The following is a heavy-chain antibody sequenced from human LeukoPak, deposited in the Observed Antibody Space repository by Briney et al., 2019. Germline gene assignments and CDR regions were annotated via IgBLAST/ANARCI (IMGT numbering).Heavy chain of an antibody. V-gene: IGHV4-4*07. CDR2: SYNNGST. CDR3: VRDRGLGRDFDP. Sequence: SETLSLTCTVSGGSLWSFYWSWVRQPAGKGLEWIGRSYNNGSTNYSPSLKSRVIMSFDPSKNQFSLKLNSVTAADTAFYYCVRDRGLGRDFDPWGQGTMVTVSS. D-gene: IGHD3-16*01. CDR1: GGSLWSFY. J-gene: IGHJ5*02.